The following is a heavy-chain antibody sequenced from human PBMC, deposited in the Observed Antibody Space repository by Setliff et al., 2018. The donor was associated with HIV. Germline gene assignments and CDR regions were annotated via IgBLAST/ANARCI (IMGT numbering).Heavy chain of an antibody. D-gene: IGHD3-10*01. CDR3: ARSAMVRGVLRGFDP. J-gene: IGHJ5*02. V-gene: IGHV3-33*08. Sequence: GGSLRLSCAASGFTFSSYWMSWVRQAPGKGLEWVAFIRSDESDKHYADSVKGRFTISRDNSKNSLYLQMNSLRAEDTAVYYCARSAMVRGVLRGFDPWGQGTLVTVSS. CDR1: GFTFSSYW. CDR2: IRSDESDK.